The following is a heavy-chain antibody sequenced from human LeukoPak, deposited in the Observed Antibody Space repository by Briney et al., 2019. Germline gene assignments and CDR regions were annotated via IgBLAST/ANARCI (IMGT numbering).Heavy chain of an antibody. D-gene: IGHD2-15*01. CDR2: IIAYSGNT. Sequence: ASVKVSCKAPGYTFTSCGISWVRQAPGQWLEWMGWIIAYSGNTNYAQKLQGRVTMTTDTSTSTAYMELRSLRSDDTAVYYCARAYCSGGSCGRNWFDPWGQGTLVTVSS. J-gene: IGHJ5*02. V-gene: IGHV1-18*01. CDR3: ARAYCSGGSCGRNWFDP. CDR1: GYTFTSCG.